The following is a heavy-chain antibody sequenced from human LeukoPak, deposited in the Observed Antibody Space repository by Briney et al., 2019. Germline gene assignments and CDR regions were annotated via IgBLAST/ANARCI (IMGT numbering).Heavy chain of an antibody. D-gene: IGHD3-10*01. V-gene: IGHV1-69*04. CDR2: IIPILGIA. CDR1: GGTFSSYA. Sequence: ASVKVSCKASGGTFSSYAISWVRQAPGQGLEWMGRIIPILGIANHAQKFQGRVTITADKSTSTAYMELSSLRSEDTAVYYCARDAGGRDQNFDYWGQGTLVTVSS. J-gene: IGHJ4*02. CDR3: ARDAGGRDQNFDY.